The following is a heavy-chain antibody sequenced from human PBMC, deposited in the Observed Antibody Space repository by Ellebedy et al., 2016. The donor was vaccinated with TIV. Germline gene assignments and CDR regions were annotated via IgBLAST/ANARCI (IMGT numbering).Heavy chain of an antibody. CDR2: ITSSGDRT. CDR1: GFTFSRNA. Sequence: GESLKISCAASGFTFSRNAMTWVRQAPGKGLEWVSSITSSGDRTNYADSVKGRFTISRDNTKNTLYLQMNSLRAEDTGVYYCARRSSGYCVGVKCTTDFDYWGQGTLVTVSS. CDR3: ARRSSGYCVGVKCTTDFDY. D-gene: IGHD2-2*03. V-gene: IGHV3-23*01. J-gene: IGHJ4*02.